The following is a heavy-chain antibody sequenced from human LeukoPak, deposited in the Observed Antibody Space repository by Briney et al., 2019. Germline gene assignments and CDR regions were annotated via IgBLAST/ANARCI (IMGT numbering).Heavy chain of an antibody. CDR1: GYTFTGYY. J-gene: IGHJ3*02. CDR2: ISAYNGNT. CDR3: ARDHGRYDAFDI. Sequence: ASVKVSCKASGYTFTGYYMHWVRQAPGQGLEWMGWISAYNGNTNYAQKLQGRVTMTTDTSTSTAYMELRSLRSDDTAVYYCARDHGRYDAFDIWGQGTMVTVSS. V-gene: IGHV1-18*04.